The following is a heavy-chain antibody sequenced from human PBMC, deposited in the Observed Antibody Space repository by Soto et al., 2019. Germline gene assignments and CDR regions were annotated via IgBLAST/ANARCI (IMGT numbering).Heavy chain of an antibody. V-gene: IGHV3-30-3*01. CDR3: ARGVTLEYCFDY. D-gene: IGHD2-21*02. J-gene: IGHJ4*02. Sequence: GGSLRLSCAASGFTFSSYAMHWVRQAPGKGLEWVAVISYDGSNKYYADSVKGRFTISRDNSKNTLYLQMNSLRAEDTAVYYCARGVTLEYCFDYWGQGTLVTVSS. CDR1: GFTFSSYA. CDR2: ISYDGSNK.